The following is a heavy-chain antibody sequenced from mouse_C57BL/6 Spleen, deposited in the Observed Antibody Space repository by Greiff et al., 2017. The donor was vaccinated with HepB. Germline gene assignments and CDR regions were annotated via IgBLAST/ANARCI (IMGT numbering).Heavy chain of an antibody. CDR2: ISDGGSYT. D-gene: IGHD1-1*01. CDR3: ARRDYYGSSYVPGYFDV. J-gene: IGHJ1*03. V-gene: IGHV5-4*01. CDR1: GFTFSSYA. Sequence: EVQGVESGGGLVKPGGSLKLSCAASGFTFSSYAMSWVRQTPEKRLEWVATISDGGSYTYYPDNVKGRFTISRDNAKNNLYLQMSHLKSEDTAMYYCARRDYYGSSYVPGYFDVWGTGTTVTVSS.